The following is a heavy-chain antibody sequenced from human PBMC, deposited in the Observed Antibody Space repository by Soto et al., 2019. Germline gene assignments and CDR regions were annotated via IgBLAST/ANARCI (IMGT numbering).Heavy chain of an antibody. D-gene: IGHD1-1*01. J-gene: IGHJ3*02. CDR3: AKDIQGRGATTGDDAFDI. V-gene: IGHV3-23*01. Sequence: QPGGSLRLSCAASGFTFSSFALNWVRQAPGEGPEWVSLISSSGGTTYYADSVKGRFSISRDNSKNTLYLQMNSLRVEDTAIYYCAKDIQGRGATTGDDAFDIWGQGTMVTVSS. CDR2: ISSSGGTT. CDR1: GFTFSSFA.